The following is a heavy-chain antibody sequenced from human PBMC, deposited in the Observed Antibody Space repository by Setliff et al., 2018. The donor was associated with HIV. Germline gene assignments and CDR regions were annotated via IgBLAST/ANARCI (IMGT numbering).Heavy chain of an antibody. V-gene: IGHV2-5*01. D-gene: IGHD2-2*02. Sequence: SGPTLVNPTQTLTLTCTFSGFSLSTSGVGVGWIRQPPGKALEWLALIYWNDDKRYSPSLKSRLTITKDTSKNQVVLTMTNMDPVDTATYYCAHRPNLPAAIQEDWFDPWGQGTLVTVSS. CDR1: GFSLSTSGVG. CDR2: IYWNDDK. CDR3: AHRPNLPAAIQEDWFDP. J-gene: IGHJ5*02.